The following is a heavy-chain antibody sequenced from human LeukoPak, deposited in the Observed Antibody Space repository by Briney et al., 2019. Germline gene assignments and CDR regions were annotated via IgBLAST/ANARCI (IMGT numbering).Heavy chain of an antibody. Sequence: ASVKVSCKASGGTFSSYAISWVRQAPGQGLEWMGGIIPIFGTANYAQKFQGRVTITADKSTSTAYMELSSLRSEDTAVYYCARGRTRYDSSGYYHLSTDYWGQGTLVTVSS. J-gene: IGHJ4*02. V-gene: IGHV1-69*06. D-gene: IGHD3-22*01. CDR3: ARGRTRYDSSGYYHLSTDY. CDR1: GGTFSSYA. CDR2: IIPIFGTA.